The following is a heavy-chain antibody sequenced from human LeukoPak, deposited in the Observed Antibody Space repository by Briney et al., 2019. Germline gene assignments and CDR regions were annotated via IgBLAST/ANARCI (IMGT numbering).Heavy chain of an antibody. CDR1: GFAFSDYY. Sequence: GGSLRLSCAASGFAFSDYYMTWIRQAPGKGLEWVSSISSNSHYIYYADSVKGRFTITRDNAEKSLYLQMNSLRVEDTAVYYCARDLGSDSSGYNNWFDPWGQGTLVTVSS. J-gene: IGHJ5*02. V-gene: IGHV3-11*06. D-gene: IGHD3-22*01. CDR2: ISSNSHYI. CDR3: ARDLGSDSSGYNNWFDP.